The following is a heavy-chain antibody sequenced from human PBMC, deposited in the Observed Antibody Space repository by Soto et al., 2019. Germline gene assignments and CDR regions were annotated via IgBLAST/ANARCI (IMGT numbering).Heavy chain of an antibody. V-gene: IGHV1-2*02. D-gene: IGHD6-13*01. CDR3: ARDKSIAAAEGGFDP. J-gene: IGHJ5*02. CDR1: GYTFTGYY. Sequence: GASVKVSCKASGYTFTGYYMHWVRQAPGQGLEWMGWINPNSGGTNYAQKFQGRVTMTRDTSISTAYMELSRLRSDDTAVYYCARDKSIAAAEGGFDPWGQGTLVTVSS. CDR2: INPNSGGT.